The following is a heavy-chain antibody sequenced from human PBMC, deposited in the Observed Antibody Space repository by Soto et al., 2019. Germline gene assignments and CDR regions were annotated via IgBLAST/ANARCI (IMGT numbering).Heavy chain of an antibody. CDR1: GFTFSSYA. Sequence: GGSLRLSCAASGFTFSSYAMHWVRQAPGKGLGWVAVISYDGSNKYYADSVKGRFTISRDNSKNTLYLQINSLRAEDTAVYYCARGITIFGVTLASGADYFDYWGQGTLVTVSS. CDR2: ISYDGSNK. J-gene: IGHJ4*02. D-gene: IGHD3-3*01. CDR3: ARGITIFGVTLASGADYFDY. V-gene: IGHV3-30-3*01.